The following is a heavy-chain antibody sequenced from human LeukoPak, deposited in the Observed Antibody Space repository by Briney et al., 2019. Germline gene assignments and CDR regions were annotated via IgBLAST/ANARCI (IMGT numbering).Heavy chain of an antibody. CDR2: IYHSGST. CDR3: AGQGGSGYDNNWFDP. J-gene: IGHJ5*02. CDR1: GYSISSGYY. D-gene: IGHD3-22*01. V-gene: IGHV4-38-2*01. Sequence: SETLSLTCAVSGYSISSGYYWGWIRQPPGKGLEWIGSIYHSGSTYYNPSLKSRVTISVDTSKNQFSLKLSSVTAADTAVYYCAGQGGSGYDNNWFDPWGQGTLVTVSS.